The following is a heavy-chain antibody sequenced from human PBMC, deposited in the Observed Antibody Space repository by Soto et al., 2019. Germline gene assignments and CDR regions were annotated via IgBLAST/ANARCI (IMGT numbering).Heavy chain of an antibody. CDR1: GCSISSSSYY. V-gene: IGHV4-39*01. CDR2: IYYSGST. D-gene: IGHD3-10*01. CDR3: ARSVLLLWFGEDR. Sequence: PSETLSLTCTVSGCSISSSSYYWGWIRQPPGKGLEWIGSIYYSGSTYYNPSLKSRVTISVDTSKNQFSLKLSSVTAADTAVYYCARSVLLLWFGEDRWGQGTLVTVSS. J-gene: IGHJ4*02.